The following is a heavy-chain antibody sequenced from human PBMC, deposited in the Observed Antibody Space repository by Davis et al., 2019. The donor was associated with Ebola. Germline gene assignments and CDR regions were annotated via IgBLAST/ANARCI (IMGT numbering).Heavy chain of an antibody. Sequence: GESLKISCAASGFTFDFYALSWVRQAPGKGLEWVSGTTLSGASTYYADSVKGRFTVSRDNSRNTLYLQMNSLRAEDTAVYYCAGGDFWSGQFDYWGQGILVTVSS. CDR2: TTLSGAST. CDR3: AGGDFWSGQFDY. J-gene: IGHJ4*02. CDR1: GFTFDFYA. D-gene: IGHD3-3*01. V-gene: IGHV3-23*01.